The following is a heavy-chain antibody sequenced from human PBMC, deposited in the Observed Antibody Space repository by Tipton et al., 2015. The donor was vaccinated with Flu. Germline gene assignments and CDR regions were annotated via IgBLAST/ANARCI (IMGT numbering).Heavy chain of an antibody. CDR2: IHHTGKT. V-gene: IGHV4-59*01. Sequence: LRLSCIVSGDYICDYYWNWIRQSPGGGLEWLGYIHHTGKTNQNPSLKSRLTVSVDTSRNQFSLTLNSVTAADTAVYFCARGNWGGAFDTWGQGTMVTVSS. CDR3: ARGNWGGAFDT. D-gene: IGHD7-27*01. J-gene: IGHJ3*02. CDR1: GDYICDYY.